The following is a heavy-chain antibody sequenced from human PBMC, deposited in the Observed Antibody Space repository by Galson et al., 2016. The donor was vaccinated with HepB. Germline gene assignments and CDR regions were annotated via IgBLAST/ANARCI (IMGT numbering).Heavy chain of an antibody. CDR3: VQDKASMSVGATNFQH. CDR2: ISGSGDST. D-gene: IGHD1-26*01. Sequence: SLRLSCAASGFIFSSYSMTWVRQAPGKGLEWVVSISGSGDSTTYADSVKGRFTISRDNSKTTLYLQMNSQGAEDTAFYYCVQDKASMSVGATNFQHWGQGTLVTVSS. V-gene: IGHV3-23*01. J-gene: IGHJ1*01. CDR1: GFIFSSYS.